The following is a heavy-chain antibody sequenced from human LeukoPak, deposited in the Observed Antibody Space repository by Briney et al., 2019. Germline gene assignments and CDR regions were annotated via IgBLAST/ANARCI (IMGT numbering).Heavy chain of an antibody. CDR1: GGSVSSYY. CDR2: ICYSGST. V-gene: IGHV4-59*02. D-gene: IGHD1-26*01. Sequence: SETLSLTCTVSGGSVSSYYWNWIRQPPGKGLEWIGYICYSGSTNYNPSLKSRVTISVDTSKNQFSLKLSSVTAADTAVYYCARGKWGGNAFDIWGQGTIVTVSS. J-gene: IGHJ3*02. CDR3: ARGKWGGNAFDI.